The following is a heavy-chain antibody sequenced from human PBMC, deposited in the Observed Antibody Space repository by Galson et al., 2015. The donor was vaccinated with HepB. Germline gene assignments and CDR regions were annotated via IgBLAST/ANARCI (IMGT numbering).Heavy chain of an antibody. J-gene: IGHJ5*02. V-gene: IGHV1-24*01. D-gene: IGHD3-16*01. CDR1: GYTLTELS. Sequence: SVKVSCKVSGYTLTELSMHWVRQAPGKGLEWMGGFDPEDGETIYAQKFQGRVTMTEDTSTDTAYMELSSLRSEDTAVYYCATVGGGAPRKIRGDWFDPWGQGTLVTVSS. CDR3: ATVGGGAPRKIRGDWFDP. CDR2: FDPEDGET.